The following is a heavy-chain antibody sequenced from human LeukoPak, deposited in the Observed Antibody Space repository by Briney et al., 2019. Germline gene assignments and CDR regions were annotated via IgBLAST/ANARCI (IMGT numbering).Heavy chain of an antibody. J-gene: IGHJ6*03. CDR3: ARLGYSIQPNYYYYYMDV. V-gene: IGHV4-59*01. CDR2: IYYGGST. D-gene: IGHD4-11*01. CDR1: GGSFSSYY. Sequence: TSETLSLTCTVSGGSFSSYYWSWIRQPPGKGLEWIGYIYYGGSTNYNPSLKSRVTISVDTSKNQFSMKLSSVTAADTAVYYCARLGYSIQPNYYYYYMDVWGKGTTVTVSS.